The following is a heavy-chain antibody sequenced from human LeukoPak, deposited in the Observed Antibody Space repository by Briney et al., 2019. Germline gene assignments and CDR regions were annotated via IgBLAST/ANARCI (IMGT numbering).Heavy chain of an antibody. V-gene: IGHV4-34*01. J-gene: IGHJ5*02. Sequence: PSETLSLTCAVSGGSFSGFRWHWIRQPPGKGPEWIGEINHSGGTTYNPSLKSRVTISVDTTKNQFSLKLSSVTAAYTAVYYCAGPGGLVGAISGWFDPWGQGTLVTVSS. CDR1: GGSFSGFR. CDR2: INHSGGT. CDR3: AGPGGLVGAISGWFDP. D-gene: IGHD1-26*01.